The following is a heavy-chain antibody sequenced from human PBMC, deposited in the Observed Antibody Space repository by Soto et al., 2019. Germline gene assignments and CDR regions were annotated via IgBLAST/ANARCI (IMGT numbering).Heavy chain of an antibody. V-gene: IGHV3-30*18. CDR2: ISYDESNK. J-gene: IGHJ4*02. Sequence: GGSLRLSCAASGFTFSSYGMHWVRQAPGKGLEWVAVISYDESNKYYADSVKGRFTISRDNSKNTLYLQMNSLRAEDTAVYYCAKTPSPAWSGPAYYFDYWGQGTLVTVSS. CDR3: AKTPSPAWSGPAYYFDY. D-gene: IGHD3-3*01. CDR1: GFTFSSYG.